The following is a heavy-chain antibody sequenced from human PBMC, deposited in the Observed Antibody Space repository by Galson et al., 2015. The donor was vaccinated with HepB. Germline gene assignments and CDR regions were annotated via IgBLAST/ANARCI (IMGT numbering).Heavy chain of an antibody. V-gene: IGHV3-30-3*01. Sequence: SLRLSCAASGFTFSSYAMHWVRQAPGKGLEWAAVISYDGSNKYYADSVKGRFTISRDNSKNTLYLQMNSLRAEDTAVYYCVGSGYNWGQGTLVTVSS. CDR3: VGSGYN. D-gene: IGHD3-22*01. CDR2: ISYDGSNK. CDR1: GFTFSSYA. J-gene: IGHJ4*02.